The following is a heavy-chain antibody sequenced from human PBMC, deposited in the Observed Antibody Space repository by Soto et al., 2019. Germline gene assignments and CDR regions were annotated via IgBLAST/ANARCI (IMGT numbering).Heavy chain of an antibody. V-gene: IGHV1-18*01. CDR3: ARATSIAVAGTQYFQH. CDR1: GYTFTSYR. D-gene: IGHD6-19*01. J-gene: IGHJ1*01. Sequence: ASVKGSCTASGYTFTSYRISWVRQAPGQGLEWMGWISAYNGNTNYAQKLQGRVTMTTDTSTSTAYMELRSLRSDDTAVYYCARATSIAVAGTQYFQHWGQRTLVTVSS. CDR2: ISAYNGNT.